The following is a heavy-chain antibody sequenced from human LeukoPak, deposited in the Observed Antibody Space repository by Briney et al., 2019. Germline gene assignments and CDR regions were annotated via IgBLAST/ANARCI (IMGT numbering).Heavy chain of an antibody. CDR3: AKMAVAATVIDY. D-gene: IGHD6-19*01. CDR1: GFTFNNYP. J-gene: IGHJ4*02. Sequence: GGSLRLSCAASGFTFNNYPMSWVRQAPGKGLEWVSAISSSGGSTYYADSVKGRFTISRDNSKNTLYLQMNSLRAEDTAVYYCAKMAVAATVIDYWGQGTLVTVSS. CDR2: ISSSGGST. V-gene: IGHV3-23*01.